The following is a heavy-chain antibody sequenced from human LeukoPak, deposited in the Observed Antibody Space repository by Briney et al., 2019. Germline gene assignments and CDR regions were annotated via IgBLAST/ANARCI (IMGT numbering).Heavy chain of an antibody. CDR3: AKRVPLTALDS. CDR1: GFSFNIYA. D-gene: IGHD3-3*01. Sequence: GSLRLSCAASGFSFNIYAMGWVRPAPGKGLEWVSVIGSGSVDKHYADTVRGRFDISRDNSKNRLFLQMNSLRVEDSGVYYCAKRVPLTALDSWGQGTLVTVSS. CDR2: IGSGSVDK. J-gene: IGHJ5*01. V-gene: IGHV3-23*01.